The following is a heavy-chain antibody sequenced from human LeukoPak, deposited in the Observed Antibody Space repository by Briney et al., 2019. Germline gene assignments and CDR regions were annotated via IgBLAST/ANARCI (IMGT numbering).Heavy chain of an antibody. CDR1: GYSISSGYY. D-gene: IGHD2-21*02. V-gene: IGHV4-38-2*02. J-gene: IGHJ4*02. CDR2: IYHSGST. Sequence: PSETLSLTCTVSGYSISSGYYWGWIRQPPGKGLEWIGSIYHSGSTYYNPSLKSRVTISVDTSKNQFSLKLSSVTAADTAVYYCAKDRLLNCRGDCYIFDYWGQGTVVTVSS. CDR3: AKDRLLNCRGDCYIFDY.